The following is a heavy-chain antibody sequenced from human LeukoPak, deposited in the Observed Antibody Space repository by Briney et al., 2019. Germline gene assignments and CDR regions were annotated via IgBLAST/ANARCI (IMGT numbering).Heavy chain of an antibody. Sequence: GGPLKISCKASGYSFTNYWIGWVRQMPGKGLEWMGIIYTGDSDTRYSPSFQGHATISADTSISTAYLQWSSLKASDTAMYYCASLRGYYDSSGYFPYDVFDSCGQGTMVTVS. J-gene: IGHJ3*02. CDR1: GYSFTNYW. V-gene: IGHV5-51*01. CDR2: IYTGDSDT. CDR3: ASLRGYYDSSGYFPYDVFDS. D-gene: IGHD3-22*01.